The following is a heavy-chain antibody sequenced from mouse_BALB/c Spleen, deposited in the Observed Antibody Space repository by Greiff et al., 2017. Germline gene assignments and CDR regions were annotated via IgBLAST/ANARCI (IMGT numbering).Heavy chain of an antibody. J-gene: IGHJ2*01. CDR3: ARGVRLDY. D-gene: IGHD2-14*01. CDR2: ISDGGSYT. V-gene: IGHV5-4*02. CDR1: GFTFSDYY. Sequence: EVKLMESGGGLVKPGGSLKLSCAASGFTFSDYYMYWVRQTPEKRLEWVATISDGGSYTYYPDSVKGRFTISRDNAKNNLYLQMSSLKSEDTAMYYCARGVRLDYWGQGTTLTVSS.